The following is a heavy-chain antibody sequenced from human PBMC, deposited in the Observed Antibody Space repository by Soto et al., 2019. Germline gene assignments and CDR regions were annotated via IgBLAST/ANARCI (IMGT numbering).Heavy chain of an antibody. CDR2: ISSSSSYI. Sequence: GGSLRLSCAASGFTFSSYSMNWVRQAPGKGLEWVSSISSSSSYIYYADSVKGRFTISRDNAKNSRYLKMNSLRAEDTAVYYCARDLLVVAATQLFDYWGQGTLVTVSS. CDR1: GFTFSSYS. V-gene: IGHV3-21*01. J-gene: IGHJ4*02. D-gene: IGHD2-15*01. CDR3: ARDLLVVAATQLFDY.